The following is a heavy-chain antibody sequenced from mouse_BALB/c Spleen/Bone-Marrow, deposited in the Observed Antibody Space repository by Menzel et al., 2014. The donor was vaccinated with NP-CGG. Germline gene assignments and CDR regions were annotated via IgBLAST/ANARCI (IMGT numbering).Heavy chain of an antibody. D-gene: IGHD2-10*02. Sequence: LVRPGASVKISCKAPGYSFTGYYIHWVRQSHGKSLEWIGYISSYNDATNYNQKFKGKATFTLDTSSSAAYMQLSSLTSEDSAVYYCARGGYGNYGRFAYWREVTLVTVSA. CDR1: GYSFTGYY. CDR2: ISSYNDAT. V-gene: IGHV1S34*01. J-gene: IGHJ3*01. CDR3: ARGGYGNYGRFAY.